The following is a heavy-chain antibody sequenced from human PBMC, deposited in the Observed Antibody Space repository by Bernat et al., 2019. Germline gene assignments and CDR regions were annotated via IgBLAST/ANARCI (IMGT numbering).Heavy chain of an antibody. D-gene: IGHD1-26*01. Sequence: QVQLVESGGGVVQPGRSLRLSCAASGFTFSSYAMHWVRQAPGKGLEWVAVISYDGSNKYYADSVKGRFTISRDNTNNMLYLQMSSLTTEDTAVYYCAKGPWERPEYWGQGTLVTVSS. V-gene: IGHV3-30-3*01. CDR1: GFTFSSYA. CDR3: AKGPWERPEY. CDR2: ISYDGSNK. J-gene: IGHJ4*02.